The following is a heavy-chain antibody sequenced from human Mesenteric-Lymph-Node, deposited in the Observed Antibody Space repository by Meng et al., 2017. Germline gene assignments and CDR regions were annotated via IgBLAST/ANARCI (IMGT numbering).Heavy chain of an antibody. J-gene: IGHJ4*02. Sequence: QVQLVQSGAEVQNPGASAKLSCKASGYTFTVYYMHWVRQSPGQGLEWMGRINPHTGGINYAQEFQGRVAMTRDTSISTAYMELSRLRTDDTAVYYCAKIGSNHQFDLWGQGTLVTVSS. CDR3: AKIGSNHQFDL. V-gene: IGHV1-2*06. D-gene: IGHD4-11*01. CDR1: GYTFTVYY. CDR2: INPHTGGI.